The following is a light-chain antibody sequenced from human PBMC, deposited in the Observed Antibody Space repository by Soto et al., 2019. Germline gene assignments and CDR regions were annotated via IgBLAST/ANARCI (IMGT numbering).Light chain of an antibody. CDR3: QQYYSYWT. V-gene: IGKV1-5*01. J-gene: IGKJ1*01. Sequence: DIQMTQSPSTLSASVGDTVTVTCRASQSIGRWLAWYQQKPGKAPKLLIFDASTLENGVPARFSGSRSGPEISLTISSLQPDDFATYYCQQYYSYWTFGQGTKVDNK. CDR1: QSIGRW. CDR2: DAS.